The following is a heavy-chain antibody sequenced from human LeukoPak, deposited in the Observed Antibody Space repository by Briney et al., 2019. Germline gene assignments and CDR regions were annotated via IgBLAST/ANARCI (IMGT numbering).Heavy chain of an antibody. CDR1: GGSISSYY. Sequence: SETLSLTCTVSGGSISSYYWSRIRQPPGKGLEWIGYIYYSGSTNYNPSLKSRVTISVDTSKNQFSLKLSSVTAADTAVYYCARSLDYYYGMDVWGQGTTVTVSS. J-gene: IGHJ6*02. V-gene: IGHV4-59*01. CDR3: ARSLDYYYGMDV. CDR2: IYYSGST.